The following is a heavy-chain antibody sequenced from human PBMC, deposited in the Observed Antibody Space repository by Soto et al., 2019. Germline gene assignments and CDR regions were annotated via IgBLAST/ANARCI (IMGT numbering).Heavy chain of an antibody. CDR1: GFTFSSYA. J-gene: IGHJ4*02. Sequence: GGSLRLSCAASGFTFSSYAMSWVRQAPGKGLEWVSAISGSGGSTYYADSVKGRFTISRDNSKNTLYLQMNSLRAEDTAVYYCAKDSYYYDSSGYWVHFDYWGQGTLVTVSS. V-gene: IGHV3-23*01. CDR2: ISGSGGST. CDR3: AKDSYYYDSSGYWVHFDY. D-gene: IGHD3-22*01.